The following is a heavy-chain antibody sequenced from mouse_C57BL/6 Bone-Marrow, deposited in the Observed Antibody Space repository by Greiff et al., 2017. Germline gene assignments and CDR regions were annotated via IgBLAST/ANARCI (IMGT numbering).Heavy chain of an antibody. Sequence: EVKLVESGGGLMKPGGSLKLSCAASGFTFSDYGMHWVRQAPEKGLEWVAYISSGSSSIYYADTVKGRFTISRDNAKNTLFLQMTRLRSEDTAMYYCSRDPNYFDDWGQGTTLTGSS. V-gene: IGHV5-17*01. J-gene: IGHJ2*01. CDR3: SRDPNYFDD. CDR1: GFTFSDYG. CDR2: ISSGSSSI.